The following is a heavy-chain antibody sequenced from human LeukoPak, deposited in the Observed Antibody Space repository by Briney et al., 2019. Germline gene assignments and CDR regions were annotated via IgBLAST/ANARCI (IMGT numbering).Heavy chain of an antibody. Sequence: SVKVSCKASGGTFSSYTISWVRQAPGQGLEWMGRIIPILGIANCAQKFQGRVTITADKSTSTAYMELSSLRSEDTAVYYCARDRDGDYVYYYYGMDGWAKGPRSPSP. CDR1: GGTFSSYT. J-gene: IGHJ6*02. CDR2: IIPILGIA. V-gene: IGHV1-69*04. D-gene: IGHD4-17*01. CDR3: ARDRDGDYVYYYYGMDG.